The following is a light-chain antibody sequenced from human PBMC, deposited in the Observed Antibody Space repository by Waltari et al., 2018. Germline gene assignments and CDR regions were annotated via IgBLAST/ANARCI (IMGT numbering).Light chain of an antibody. CDR1: QSVGKY. CDR3: QKYRSLPAT. Sequence: EVVLTQSPGTLSLSPGEGATLSCMASQSVGKYLAWYQQRPGQAPRLLIYHASIRATGIPDRFSGSGSETDFSLTISRLEPEDFAVYYCQKYRSLPATFGQGTNVEI. V-gene: IGKV3-20*01. CDR2: HAS. J-gene: IGKJ1*01.